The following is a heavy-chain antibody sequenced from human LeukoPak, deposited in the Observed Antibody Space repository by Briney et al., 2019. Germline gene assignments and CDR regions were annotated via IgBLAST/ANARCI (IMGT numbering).Heavy chain of an antibody. Sequence: KSSETLSLTCTVSGGSISTHYWSWIRQPPGKGLEWIGYIYYSGKTYYYPSLQRRVTISVDTSKNHFSLQLTSVTAADTAVYYCARLLDNDSSGDPDTFDMWGQGTMVTVSS. CDR1: GGSISTHY. J-gene: IGHJ3*02. D-gene: IGHD3-22*01. CDR3: ARLLDNDSSGDPDTFDM. CDR2: IYYSGKT. V-gene: IGHV4-59*11.